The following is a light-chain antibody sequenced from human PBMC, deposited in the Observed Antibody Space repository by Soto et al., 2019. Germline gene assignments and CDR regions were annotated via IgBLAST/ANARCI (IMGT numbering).Light chain of an antibody. V-gene: IGLV1-47*02. CDR3: AAWDDSLSGRV. CDR1: SSNIGSNY. CDR2: SND. J-gene: IGLJ3*02. Sequence: QAVVTQPPSASGTPGQRVTISCSGSSSNIGSNYVFWYQQLPGTAPKVLIYSNDQRPSGVSDRFSASKSGTSASLAITGLRSEDEADYYCAAWDDSLSGRVFGRGTKLTVL.